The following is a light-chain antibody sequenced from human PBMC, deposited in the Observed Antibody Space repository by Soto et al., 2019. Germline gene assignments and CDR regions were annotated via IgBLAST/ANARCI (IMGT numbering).Light chain of an antibody. Sequence: DIQMTQSPSSVSASVGDRVTITFRASQGISSWLAWYQKKPGKAPKLMIYAASSLQSGVPSRVSGSGSVTDFTRSISNLHPEDFAAYDGIQANSFPLTCGGGTKVEIK. CDR2: AAS. J-gene: IGKJ4*01. CDR3: IQANSFPLT. CDR1: QGISSW. V-gene: IGKV1-12*01.